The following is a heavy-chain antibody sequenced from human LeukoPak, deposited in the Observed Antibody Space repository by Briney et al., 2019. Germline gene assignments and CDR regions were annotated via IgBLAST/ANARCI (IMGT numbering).Heavy chain of an antibody. CDR2: ISAYNGNT. CDR3: ARRQRVVPAATPYYYYYYMDV. J-gene: IGHJ6*03. D-gene: IGHD2-2*01. CDR1: GYTFTSYG. Sequence: ASVKVSCKASGYTFTSYGISWVRQAPGQGLEWMGWISAYNGNTNYAQKFQGRVTMTRDTSTTTVYMDLSSLRSEDTAVYYCARRQRVVPAATPYYYYYYMDVWGKGTTVTVSS. V-gene: IGHV1-18*01.